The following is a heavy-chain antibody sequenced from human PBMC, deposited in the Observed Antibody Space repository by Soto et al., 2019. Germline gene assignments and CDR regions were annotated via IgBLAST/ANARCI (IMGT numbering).Heavy chain of an antibody. Sequence: GGSLRLSCAASGFTFTRYSMNWVRQAPGKGLEWVSSISSTTNYIYYADSMKGRFTVSRDNAKNSVYLEMNSLSAEDTAVYYCARESEDLTSDFDYWGQGTLVTVSS. CDR1: GFTFTRYS. J-gene: IGHJ4*02. CDR3: ARESEDLTSDFDY. CDR2: ISSTTNYI. V-gene: IGHV3-21*01.